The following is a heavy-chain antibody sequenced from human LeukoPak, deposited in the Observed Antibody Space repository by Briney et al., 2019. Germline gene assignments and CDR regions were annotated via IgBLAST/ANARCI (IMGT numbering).Heavy chain of an antibody. Sequence: SQTLSLTCIVSGGSIISGDYYWSWIRQPPGKCLEWIGYIYHNGDTYYNPSLKSRVFISVDTSKNQFSLKLSSVTAADTAVYYCARAGVVPAAISRAFDIWGQGSVVTVSS. CDR1: GGSIISGDYY. CDR3: ARAGVVPAAISRAFDI. V-gene: IGHV4-30-4*08. D-gene: IGHD2-2*02. J-gene: IGHJ3*02. CDR2: IYHNGDT.